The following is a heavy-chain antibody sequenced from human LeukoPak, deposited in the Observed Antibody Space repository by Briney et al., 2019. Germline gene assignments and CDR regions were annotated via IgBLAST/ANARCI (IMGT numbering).Heavy chain of an antibody. D-gene: IGHD4-23*01. CDR3: ARTLYSGNTNFHY. CDR2: IKQDGSQQ. CDR1: GFTFSSYW. V-gene: IGHV3-7*01. J-gene: IGHJ1*01. Sequence: GGSLRFSCAASGFTFSSYWMTWVRQAPGKGLEWVGNIKQDGSQQYYVDSVKGRFTISRDNAKNSLYLQMNNLRAEDTAVYYCARTLYSGNTNFHYWGQGTLVTVSS.